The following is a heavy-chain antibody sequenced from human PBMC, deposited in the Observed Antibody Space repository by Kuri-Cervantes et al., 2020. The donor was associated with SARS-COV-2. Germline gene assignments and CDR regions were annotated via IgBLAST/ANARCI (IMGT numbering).Heavy chain of an antibody. J-gene: IGHJ4*02. Sequence: GESLKISCVASGFTFSSYWMHWVRQAPGKGLVWVSRLTNDGSDAIFADSVKGRSTISRDNAKNMLYLYMNSLRADDMAVYYCARDSMTTRDFDYWGQGTLVTVSS. V-gene: IGHV3-74*01. CDR1: GFTFSSYW. CDR2: LTNDGSDA. CDR3: ARDSMTTRDFDY. D-gene: IGHD4-11*01.